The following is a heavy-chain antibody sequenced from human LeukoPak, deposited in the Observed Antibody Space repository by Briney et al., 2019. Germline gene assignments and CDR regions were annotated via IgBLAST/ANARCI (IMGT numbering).Heavy chain of an antibody. J-gene: IGHJ4*02. V-gene: IGHV3-23*01. CDR2: ISGDGGST. Sequence: GGSLRLSCAASGFTFSSYAMSWVRQAPGKGLEWVSAISGDGGSTYYADSVKGRFTISRDNSKNTLYLQTNSLRAEDTAVYYCARVGQSSSSEEVVYWGQGTLVTVSS. D-gene: IGHD6-6*01. CDR1: GFTFSSYA. CDR3: ARVGQSSSSEEVVY.